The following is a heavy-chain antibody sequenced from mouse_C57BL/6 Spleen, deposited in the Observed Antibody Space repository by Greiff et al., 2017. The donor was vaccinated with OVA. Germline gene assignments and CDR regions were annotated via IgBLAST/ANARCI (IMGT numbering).Heavy chain of an antibody. CDR2: IDPSDSYT. Sequence: QVQLQQPGAELVMPGASVKLSCKASGYTFTSYWMHWVKQRPGQGLEWIGEIDPSDSYTNYNQKFTGKSTLTVDKSSSTAYMQLSSLTSEDSAVYYCARSGDYGYAMDYWGQGTSVTVSS. V-gene: IGHV1-69*01. CDR1: GYTFTSYW. D-gene: IGHD2-4*01. J-gene: IGHJ4*01. CDR3: ARSGDYGYAMDY.